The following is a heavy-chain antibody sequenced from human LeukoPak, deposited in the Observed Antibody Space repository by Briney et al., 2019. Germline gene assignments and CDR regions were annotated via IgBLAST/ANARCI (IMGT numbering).Heavy chain of an antibody. CDR2: ISWDSGGI. Sequence: GGSLRLSCAASGFTFDTYAMHWVRQAPGKGLEWVSGISWDSGGIGYADSVKGRFTISRDNAKNSLYLQMNSLRAEDMALYYCTKGAARSYYYYMDVWGKGTTVTVSS. CDR1: GFTFDTYA. V-gene: IGHV3-9*03. CDR3: TKGAARSYYYYMDV. D-gene: IGHD6-6*01. J-gene: IGHJ6*03.